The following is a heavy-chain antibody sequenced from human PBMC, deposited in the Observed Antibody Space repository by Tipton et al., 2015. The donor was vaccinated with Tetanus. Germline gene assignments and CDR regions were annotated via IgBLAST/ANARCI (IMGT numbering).Heavy chain of an antibody. CDR3: TRDGNPYGSGSYYDLGYYGMDV. CDR1: GFTFGDYA. J-gene: IGHJ6*02. CDR2: IRSKAYGGTT. Sequence: SLRLSCTASGFTFGDYAMSWFRQAPGKGLEWVGFIRSKAYGGTTEYAASVKGRFTISRDDSKSIAYLQMNSLKTEDTAVYYCTRDGNPYGSGSYYDLGYYGMDVWGQGTTVTVSS. V-gene: IGHV3-49*03. D-gene: IGHD3-10*01.